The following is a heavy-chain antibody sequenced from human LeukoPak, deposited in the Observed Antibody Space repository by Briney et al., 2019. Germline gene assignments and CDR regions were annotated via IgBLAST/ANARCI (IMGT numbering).Heavy chain of an antibody. CDR1: GFTFSSYW. CDR2: IKQDGSEK. CDR3: ASFYDYVWGSYRYTRYYFDY. V-gene: IGHV3-7*01. Sequence: PGGSLRLSCAASGFTFSSYWMSWVRQAPGKGLEWVANIKQDGSEKYYVDSVKGRFTISRDNAKNSLYLQMNSLRAEDTAVYYCASFYDYVWGSYRYTRYYFDYWGQGTLVTVSS. D-gene: IGHD3-16*02. J-gene: IGHJ4*02.